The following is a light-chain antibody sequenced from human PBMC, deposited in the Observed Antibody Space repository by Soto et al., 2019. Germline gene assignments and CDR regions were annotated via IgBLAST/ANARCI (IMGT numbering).Light chain of an antibody. CDR3: QSYNDWPFA. V-gene: IGKV3-15*01. CDR2: GVS. CDR1: ERLFGF. Sequence: DIVLTQSSATLSVSPGDRVTLSCRASERLFGFLAWYQQKPGQAPRLLMYGVSTRATGIPARFSGGGSATDFTLTIISLQSEDSAFYFCQSYNDWPFASGLGTRLEI. J-gene: IGKJ2*01.